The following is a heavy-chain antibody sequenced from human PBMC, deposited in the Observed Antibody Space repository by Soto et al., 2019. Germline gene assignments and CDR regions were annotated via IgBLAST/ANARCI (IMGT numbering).Heavy chain of an antibody. CDR1: GFSLTTTGVG. Sequence: QITLKESGPTLVKPTQTLTLTCTFSGFSLTTTGVGVGWIRQPPGKALEWLAIIYWDDDKRYITSLTSRLTSTNDTSNNPVVLTLTNMDPVDTATYFCAHRAVLCSGSTCYSHPFDFWGQGTLVTVSS. V-gene: IGHV2-5*02. J-gene: IGHJ4*02. D-gene: IGHD2-15*01. CDR3: AHRAVLCSGSTCYSHPFDF. CDR2: IYWDDDK.